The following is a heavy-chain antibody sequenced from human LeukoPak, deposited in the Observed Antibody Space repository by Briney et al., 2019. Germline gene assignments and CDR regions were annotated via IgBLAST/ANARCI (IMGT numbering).Heavy chain of an antibody. Sequence: ASVKVSCKASGGTFSSYAISWVRQAPGQGLEWMGGIIPIFGTANYAQKFQGRVTITADKSTSTAYIELSSLRSEDTAVYYCARDPDTASPMDVWGKGTTVTVSS. CDR1: GGTFSSYA. J-gene: IGHJ6*04. D-gene: IGHD5-18*01. V-gene: IGHV1-69*06. CDR3: ARDPDTASPMDV. CDR2: IIPIFGTA.